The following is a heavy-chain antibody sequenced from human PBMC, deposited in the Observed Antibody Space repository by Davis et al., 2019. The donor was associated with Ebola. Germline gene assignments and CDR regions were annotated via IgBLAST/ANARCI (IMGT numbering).Heavy chain of an antibody. D-gene: IGHD6-19*01. CDR1: GFTFDDYA. V-gene: IGHV3-21*01. J-gene: IGHJ3*02. CDR2: ISISSAFI. CDR3: AGGESGWDAADI. Sequence: GGSLRLSCAASGFTFDDYAMTWVRQAPGKGLEWVSSISISSAFIYYADSVKGRFTVSRDNAKNSLSLQMNSLSAEDTAVYYCAGGESGWDAADIWGRGTMVTVSS.